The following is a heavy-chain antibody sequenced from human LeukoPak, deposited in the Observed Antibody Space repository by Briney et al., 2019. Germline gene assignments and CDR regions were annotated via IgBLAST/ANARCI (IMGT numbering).Heavy chain of an antibody. CDR1: GYTFTSYG. J-gene: IGHJ4*02. V-gene: IGHV1-2*02. CDR3: ARDRAYCGGDCYYDY. Sequence: ASVKVSCKASGYTFTSYGISWVRQAPGQGLEWMGWINPNSGGTNYAQKFQGRVTMTRDTSIGTAYMELSRLRSDDTAVYYCARDRAYCGGDCYYDYWGQGTLVTVSS. D-gene: IGHD2-21*02. CDR2: INPNSGGT.